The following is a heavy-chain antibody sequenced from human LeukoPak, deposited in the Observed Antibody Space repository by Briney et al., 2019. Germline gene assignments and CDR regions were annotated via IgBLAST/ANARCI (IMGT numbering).Heavy chain of an antibody. J-gene: IGHJ4*02. CDR3: AKGSSDSWYSALEY. CDR2: ISASNGNT. V-gene: IGHV3-23*01. D-gene: IGHD3-22*01. CDR1: GFTFSRYA. Sequence: GGSLRLSCAGSGFTFSRYAMTWGRQAPGKGLKWVSGISASNGNTYHADSVKGRFTISRDNSKGTLYLQMNSLRVEDTAVYYCAKGSSDSWYSALEYWGQGTLVTVSS.